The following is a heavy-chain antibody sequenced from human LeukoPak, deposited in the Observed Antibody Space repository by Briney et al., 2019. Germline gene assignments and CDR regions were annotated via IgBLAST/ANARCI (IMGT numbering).Heavy chain of an antibody. CDR3: ASPPGPKDY. J-gene: IGHJ4*02. D-gene: IGHD3-10*01. V-gene: IGHV4-38-2*01. CDR2: IYHSGST. CDR1: GYSISSGYY. Sequence: SETLSLTCAVSGYSISSGYYWGWIRQPPGKGLEWIGSIYHSGSTYYNPSLKSRLTISVDTAKNQFSLKLSSVTAADTAVYYGASPPGPKDYWGQGTLVTVSS.